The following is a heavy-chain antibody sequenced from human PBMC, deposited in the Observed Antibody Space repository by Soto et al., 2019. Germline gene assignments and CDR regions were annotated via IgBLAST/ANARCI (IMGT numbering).Heavy chain of an antibody. CDR2: IVPIFGPP. CDR3: ATMPYTWNDQNSPY. D-gene: IGHD1-1*01. Sequence: QVQLVQSGAEVKKPGSSVRVSCKASGGTLSSYSISWVRQAPGQGFEWMGGIVPIFGPPEYAQKFQGRVTISADESMSTAYLELRSLISEDTAVYYCATMPYTWNDQNSPYWGQGTLVTVSS. J-gene: IGHJ4*02. CDR1: GGTLSSYS. V-gene: IGHV1-69*01.